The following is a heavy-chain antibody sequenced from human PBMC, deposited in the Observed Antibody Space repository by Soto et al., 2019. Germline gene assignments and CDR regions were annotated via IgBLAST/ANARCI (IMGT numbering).Heavy chain of an antibody. V-gene: IGHV5-10-1*01. J-gene: IGHJ6*02. CDR3: ARTDLWTGYKASDV. CDR2: IDPSDSDT. Sequence: PGESLKISCKGSGYSFTSYWISWVRQMPGKGLGWLGRIDPSDSDTNYSPSFQGHVTISADKSISTAYLQWSSLKASDTAMYYCARTDLWTGYKASDVWGQGTTVTVSS. CDR1: GYSFTSYW. D-gene: IGHD3-3*01.